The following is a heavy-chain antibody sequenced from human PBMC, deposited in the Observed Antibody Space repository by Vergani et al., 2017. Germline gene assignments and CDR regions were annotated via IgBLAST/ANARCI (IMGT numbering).Heavy chain of an antibody. CDR2: ISRSSAYL. J-gene: IGHJ5*02. D-gene: IGHD2-15*01. V-gene: IGHV3-21*02. CDR1: GFTFKNNT. CDR3: ASRVSANGGLDT. Sequence: VQLVESGGGLVKPGGSLRLSCEGSGFTFKNNTMTWVRQAPGKGLEWVSSISRSSAYLHYADSVKGRFTISRDNAKKSLFLQMNNLRADDTAVYYCASRVSANGGLDTWGQGTLVTVSS.